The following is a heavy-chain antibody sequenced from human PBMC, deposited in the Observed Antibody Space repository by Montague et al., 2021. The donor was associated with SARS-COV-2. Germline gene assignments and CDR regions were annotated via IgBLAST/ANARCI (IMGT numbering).Heavy chain of an antibody. CDR3: ASQYSLGTYWAFDP. CDR1: GFTITNKY. D-gene: IGHD3-10*01. J-gene: IGHJ5*02. Sequence: SLRLSCAASGFTITNKYMIWVRQAPGEGLNWVSLIYNNGATSYADSVKDRFTVSRDNSKDTLYLQMNSLRVKDTAVYFCASQYSLGTYWAFDPWGQGTLVTVSS. V-gene: IGHV3-66*04. CDR2: IYNNGAT.